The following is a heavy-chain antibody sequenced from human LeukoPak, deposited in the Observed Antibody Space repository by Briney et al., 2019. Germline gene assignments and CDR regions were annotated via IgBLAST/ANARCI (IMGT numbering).Heavy chain of an antibody. CDR1: GFTFSSYA. CDR3: AKEGPGLAYCGGDCYQREFHQSLPLEYFQH. V-gene: IGHV3-23*01. D-gene: IGHD2-21*02. CDR2: IGGSGGST. J-gene: IGHJ1*01. Sequence: GGSLRLSCAASGFTFSSYAMSWVRQAPGKGLEWVSAIGGSGGSTYYADSVKGRFTISRDNSKNTLYLQMNSLRAEDTAVYYCAKEGPGLAYCGGDCYQREFHQSLPLEYFQHWGQGTLVTVSS.